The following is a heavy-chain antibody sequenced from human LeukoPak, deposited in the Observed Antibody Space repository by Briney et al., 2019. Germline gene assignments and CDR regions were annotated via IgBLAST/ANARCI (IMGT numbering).Heavy chain of an antibody. D-gene: IGHD3-10*01. CDR1: GFSFDDYA. CDR2: ISWNSGRT. Sequence: PGGSLRLSCAASGFSFDDYAMHWVRQVPGKGLEWVSGISWNSGRTDYADSVKGRFTISRDNAKNSLYLQMNSLRAEDTALYYCAKAPSSYGSGSYLFDYWGQGTLVTVSS. CDR3: AKAPSSYGSGSYLFDY. J-gene: IGHJ4*02. V-gene: IGHV3-9*01.